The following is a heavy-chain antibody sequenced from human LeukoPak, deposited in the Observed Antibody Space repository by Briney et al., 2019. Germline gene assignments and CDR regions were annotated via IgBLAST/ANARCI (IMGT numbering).Heavy chain of an antibody. CDR1: GFSISSND. CDR3: ARHDSRGYYSFDY. CDR2: IYSGGST. J-gene: IGHJ4*02. D-gene: IGHD3-22*01. Sequence: GGSLRLSCVASGFSISSNDMTWVRQAPGKGLEWVSVIYSGGSTYYADSVKGRFTISRDTSKNTLSLQMNNIRAHHTDVYYCARHDSRGYYSFDYWGQGTLVTVSS. V-gene: IGHV3-53*01.